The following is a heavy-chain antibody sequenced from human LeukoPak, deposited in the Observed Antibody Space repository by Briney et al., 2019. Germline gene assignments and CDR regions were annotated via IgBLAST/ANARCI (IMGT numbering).Heavy chain of an antibody. Sequence: SETLSLTCTVSGGSISSYYWSWIRQPPGKGLEWIGYIYYSGSTTYNPSLKSRVTISVDTSKNQFSVKLSSVTAADTAVYYCAREWNYVIDSWGQGTLVTVSS. D-gene: IGHD1-7*01. V-gene: IGHV4-59*01. CDR3: AREWNYVIDS. J-gene: IGHJ5*01. CDR2: IYYSGST. CDR1: GGSISSYY.